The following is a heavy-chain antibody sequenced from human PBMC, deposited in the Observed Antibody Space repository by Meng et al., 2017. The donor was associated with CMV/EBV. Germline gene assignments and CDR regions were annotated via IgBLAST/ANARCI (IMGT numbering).Heavy chain of an antibody. CDR3: ARDLGAAADPNWFDP. Sequence: VAGGSISSYYWSWIRQPAGKGLEWIGRIYTSESTNYNPSLKSRVTMSVDTSKNQFSLKLSSVTAADTAVYYCARDLGAAADPNWFDPWGQGTLVTVSS. CDR1: GGSISSYY. J-gene: IGHJ5*02. V-gene: IGHV4-4*07. CDR2: IYTSEST. D-gene: IGHD6-13*01.